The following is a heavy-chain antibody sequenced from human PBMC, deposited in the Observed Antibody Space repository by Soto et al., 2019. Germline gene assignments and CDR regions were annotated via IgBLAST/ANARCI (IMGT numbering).Heavy chain of an antibody. CDR3: ARDGGRHSGGIDY. CDR1: GGTFSSYS. CDR2: IIPIFGTA. V-gene: IGHV1-69*01. J-gene: IGHJ4*02. Sequence: QVQLVQSGDEVKKPGSSVKVSCKASGGTFSSYSINWVRQAPGQGLEWMGEIIPIFGTANYAQKFQGRVTITADESTSTAYMELSSLRSEYTAVYYCARDGGRHSGGIDYWGQGTRVTVSS. D-gene: IGHD1-26*01.